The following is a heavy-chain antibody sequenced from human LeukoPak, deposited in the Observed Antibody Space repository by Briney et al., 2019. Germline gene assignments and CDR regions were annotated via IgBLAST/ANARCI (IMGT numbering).Heavy chain of an antibody. V-gene: IGHV4-39*01. D-gene: IGHD2-21*02. Sequence: SETLSLTCTASGGSISSTNYFWDWIRQPPGKGLEWIGGISHSGRTYNNASLKSRVTISADTTKKQFSLKLNSVTAADTAVYYCARSYCGGDCYASGGIDYWGQGTLVTVSS. J-gene: IGHJ4*02. CDR2: ISHSGRT. CDR1: GGSISSTNYF. CDR3: ARSYCGGDCYASGGIDY.